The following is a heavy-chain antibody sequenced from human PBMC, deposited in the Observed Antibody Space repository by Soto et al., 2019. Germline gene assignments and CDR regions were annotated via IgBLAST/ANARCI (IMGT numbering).Heavy chain of an antibody. D-gene: IGHD1-1*01. CDR3: ARERDWNQHDAFDI. Sequence: PSETLSLTCTVSGGSISSGDYYWSWIRQPPGKGLEWIGYIYYSGSTYYNPSLESRVTISVDTSKNQFSLKLSSVTAADTAVYYCARERDWNQHDAFDIWGQGTMVTVSS. V-gene: IGHV4-30-4*01. CDR1: GGSISSGDYY. J-gene: IGHJ3*02. CDR2: IYYSGST.